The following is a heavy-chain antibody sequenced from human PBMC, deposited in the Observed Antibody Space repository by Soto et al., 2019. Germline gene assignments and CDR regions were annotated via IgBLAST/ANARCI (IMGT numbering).Heavy chain of an antibody. J-gene: IGHJ4*02. CDR3: ARVAYGSYLSDS. CDR1: GFSFSSYW. CDR2: INSDGSTR. V-gene: IGHV3-74*01. Sequence: EVQLVESGGGLVQPGGSLRLSCAASGFSFSSYWMYWVRQAPGEGLVWVSRINSDGSTRSYADSVKGRFTISRDNTKTTLFLQLNSLRAEVAAAYYCARVAYGSYLSDSWFQEPLVT. D-gene: IGHD2-21*01.